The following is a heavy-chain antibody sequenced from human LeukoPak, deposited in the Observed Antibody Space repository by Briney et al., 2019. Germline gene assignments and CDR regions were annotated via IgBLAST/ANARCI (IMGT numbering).Heavy chain of an antibody. Sequence: ASVKVSCKASGYTFSRYAMNWVRQAPGQGLEWMGWINTNTGNPTYAQGFTRRFVLSLDTSVSTAYLQISSLKAEDTAVYYCAAGSGSSQFWGQGTLVTVSS. CDR2: INTNTGNP. CDR3: AAGSGSSQF. V-gene: IGHV7-4-1*02. J-gene: IGHJ4*02. D-gene: IGHD3-10*01. CDR1: GYTFSRYA.